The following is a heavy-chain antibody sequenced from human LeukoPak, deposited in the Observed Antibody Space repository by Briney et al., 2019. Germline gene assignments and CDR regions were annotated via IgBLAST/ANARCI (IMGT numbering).Heavy chain of an antibody. CDR3: ARSGTPYYDFWSGYYSHYYYYMDV. D-gene: IGHD3-3*01. V-gene: IGHV3-33*01. Sequence: GGSLRLSCAASGFTFSSYGMHWVRQAPGKGLEGVAVIWYDGSNKYYADSVKGRFTISRDNSKNTLYLQMNSLRAEDTAVYYCARSGTPYYDFWSGYYSHYYYYMDVWGKGTTVTVSS. J-gene: IGHJ6*03. CDR1: GFTFSSYG. CDR2: IWYDGSNK.